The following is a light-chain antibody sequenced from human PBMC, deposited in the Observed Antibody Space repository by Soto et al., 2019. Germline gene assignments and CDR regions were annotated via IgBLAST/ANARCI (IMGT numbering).Light chain of an antibody. CDR3: ELYGGSPLS. J-gene: IGKJ3*01. Sequence: EIVLTQSPGTLSLSPGERATLSCRASQSLGSRKLAWYQQKPGQPPRLLNHAASTRATGIPDRFSGSGSGTDFTLTISRLEPEEFAVYFCELYGGSPLSFGPGTKVDVK. CDR2: AAS. CDR1: QSLGSRK. V-gene: IGKV3-20*01.